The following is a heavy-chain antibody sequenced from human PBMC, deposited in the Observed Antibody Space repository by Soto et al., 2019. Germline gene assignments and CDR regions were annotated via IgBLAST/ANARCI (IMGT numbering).Heavy chain of an antibody. CDR3: ARDGYYGSGSYSQFDI. Sequence: ASVKVSCKASGDTFTGYYMHWVRQAPGQGLEWMGWINPNSGGTNYAQKFQGWVTMTRDTSISTAYMELSRLRSDDTAVYYCARDGYYGSGSYSQFDIWGQGTMVTVS. CDR1: GDTFTGYY. CDR2: INPNSGGT. D-gene: IGHD3-10*01. J-gene: IGHJ3*02. V-gene: IGHV1-2*04.